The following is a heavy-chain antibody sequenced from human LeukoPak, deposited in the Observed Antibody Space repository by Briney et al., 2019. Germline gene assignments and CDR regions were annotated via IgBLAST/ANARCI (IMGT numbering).Heavy chain of an antibody. CDR1: GGSISSYY. J-gene: IGHJ3*02. CDR2: IYYSGST. CDR3: AREGGATIVDAFDI. D-gene: IGHD5-24*01. Sequence: PSEPLSLTCTVSGGSISSYYWSWIRRPPGKGLEWIGYIYYSGSTNYNPSLKSRATISVDTSKNQFSLKLSSVTAADTAVYYCAREGGATIVDAFDIWGQGTMVTVSS. V-gene: IGHV4-59*01.